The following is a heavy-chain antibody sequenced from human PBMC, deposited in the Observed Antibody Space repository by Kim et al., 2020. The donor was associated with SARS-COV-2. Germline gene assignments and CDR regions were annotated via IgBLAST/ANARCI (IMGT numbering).Heavy chain of an antibody. CDR1: GFTFSSYE. J-gene: IGHJ6*02. CDR2: ISSSGSSI. CDR3: ARGRVVAGKDFYYYGLHV. Sequence: GGSLRLSCAASGFTFSSYEMNWVRQAPGKGLEWVSYISSSGSSIYYADSVKGRFTISRDNAKNSLYLQMNSLRAEDTAVYYCARGRVVAGKDFYYYGLHVWGQGTTVTVSS. V-gene: IGHV3-48*03. D-gene: IGHD2-15*01.